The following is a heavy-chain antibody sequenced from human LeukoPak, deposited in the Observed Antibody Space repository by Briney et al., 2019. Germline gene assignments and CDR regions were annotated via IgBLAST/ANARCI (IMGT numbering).Heavy chain of an antibody. CDR1: GFTFSSYW. J-gene: IGHJ4*02. D-gene: IGHD5-18*01. CDR2: INSDGSST. CDR3: ARTAMVTDFDY. V-gene: IGHV3-74*01. Sequence: GGSLRLSCAASGFTFSSYWMPWVRQAPGKGLVWVSRINSDGSSTSYADSVKGRFTTSRDNAKNTLYLQMNSLRAEDTAVYYCARTAMVTDFDYWGQGTLVTVSS.